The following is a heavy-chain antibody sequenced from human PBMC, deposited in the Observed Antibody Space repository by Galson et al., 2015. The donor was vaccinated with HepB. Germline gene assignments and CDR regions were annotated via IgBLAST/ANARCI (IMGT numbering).Heavy chain of an antibody. D-gene: IGHD6-19*01. CDR2: INPNTGGT. CDR3: AISPRGSSGWSVVGDY. V-gene: IGHV1-2*02. J-gene: IGHJ4*02. CDR1: GYTFTSYY. Sequence: SVKVSCKASGYTFTSYYLHWVRQAPGQGLEWMGWINPNTGGTNYAQNFRGRVTMTRDTSVTTGYMDLNSLRSDDTAVYYCAISPRGSSGWSVVGDYWGQGTLVTVSS.